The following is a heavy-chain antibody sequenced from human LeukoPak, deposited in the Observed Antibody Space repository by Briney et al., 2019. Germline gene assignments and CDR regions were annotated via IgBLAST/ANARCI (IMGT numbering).Heavy chain of an antibody. CDR1: GFAFNSYS. J-gene: IGHJ4*02. V-gene: IGHV3-21*01. D-gene: IGHD2-15*01. CDR3: ARLRGGTYFDY. CDR2: ITSSSTYK. Sequence: GGSLRLSCAASGFAFNSYSMNWVRQAPGKGLEWVSSITSSSTYKYYADSVKGRFTISRDNAKNSLSLQMNSLRAEDTAVYYCARLRGGTYFDYWGQGTLVTVSS.